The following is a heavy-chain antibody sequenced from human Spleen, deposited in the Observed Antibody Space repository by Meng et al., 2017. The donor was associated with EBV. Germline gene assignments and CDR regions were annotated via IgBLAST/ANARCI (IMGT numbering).Heavy chain of an antibody. CDR2: INTNDGNP. Sequence: QLVQSGSELKKPGAXVTVSCQASGYTFSNNAMNWVRQAPGQGLEWMGWINTNDGNPTYAQDFTGRFVFSLDTSVNTAYLQITNLKADDTAVYYCARLVRGRFYFDHWGQGTLVTVSS. J-gene: IGHJ4*02. CDR3: ARLVRGRFYFDH. V-gene: IGHV7-4-1*02. D-gene: IGHD1-26*01. CDR1: GYTFSNNA.